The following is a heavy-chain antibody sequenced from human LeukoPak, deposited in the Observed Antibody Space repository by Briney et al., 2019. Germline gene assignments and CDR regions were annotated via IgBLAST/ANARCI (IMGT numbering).Heavy chain of an antibody. CDR3: ALIAVDWQQPFDY. D-gene: IGHD6-13*01. Sequence: GGSLRLSCAASGFTFSYYSMNWVRQAPGKGLEWVSYISSSSTTIKYADSVKGRFIISRDNAKNSVYLQMNSLRAEDTAVYYCALIAVDWQQPFDYWGQGTLVTVSS. V-gene: IGHV3-48*01. CDR1: GFTFSYYS. J-gene: IGHJ4*02. CDR2: ISSSSTTI.